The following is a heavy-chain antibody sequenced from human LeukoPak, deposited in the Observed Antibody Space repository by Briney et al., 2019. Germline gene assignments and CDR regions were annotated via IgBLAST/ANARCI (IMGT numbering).Heavy chain of an antibody. J-gene: IGHJ6*02. Sequence: ASVKVSCKVSGYTLTELSMHWVRQAPGKGLEWMGGFDPEDGETIYAQKFQGRVTMTEDTSTDTAYMELSSLRSEDTAVYYCATYGSGSYYASLDYYYGMDVWGQGTTVTVSS. CDR1: GYTLTELS. CDR3: ATYGSGSYYASLDYYYGMDV. D-gene: IGHD3-10*01. V-gene: IGHV1-24*01. CDR2: FDPEDGET.